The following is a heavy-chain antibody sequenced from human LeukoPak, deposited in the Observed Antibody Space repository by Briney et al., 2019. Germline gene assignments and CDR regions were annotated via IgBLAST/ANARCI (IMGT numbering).Heavy chain of an antibody. Sequence: ASVKLSCKASGYTFTSYGISWVRQAPGQGLEWMGWISAYNGNTNYAQKLQGRVTMTTDTSTSTAYMELRSLRSDDTAVYYCARIYCSSTSCYIGAYYYYGMDVWGQGTTVTVSS. D-gene: IGHD2-2*02. CDR1: GYTFTSYG. J-gene: IGHJ6*02. V-gene: IGHV1-18*01. CDR3: ARIYCSSTSCYIGAYYYYGMDV. CDR2: ISAYNGNT.